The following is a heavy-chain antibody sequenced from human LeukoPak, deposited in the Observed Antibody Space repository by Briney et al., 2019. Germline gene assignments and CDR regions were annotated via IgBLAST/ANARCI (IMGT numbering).Heavy chain of an antibody. CDR2: ISGSGGSK. CDR3: AITTVVTPGDY. V-gene: IGHV3-23*01. Sequence: PGGSLRLSCAASGCTFSSYAMRWVRQAPGKGVEWVSAISGSGGSKYYADSVKGRFTISRDNSKNTLYLQMNSLRAEDTAVYDCAITTVVTPGDYWGQGTLVTVSS. J-gene: IGHJ4*02. D-gene: IGHD4-23*01. CDR1: GCTFSSYA.